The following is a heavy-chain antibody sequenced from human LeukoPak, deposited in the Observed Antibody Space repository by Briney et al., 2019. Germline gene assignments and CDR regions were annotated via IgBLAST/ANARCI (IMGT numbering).Heavy chain of an antibody. V-gene: IGHV3-30*18. CDR1: GFTFSNYG. Sequence: GGSLRLSCAASGFTFSNYGMHWVRQAPGKGLEWVAVISYDGSDKYYADSVKGRFTISRDTSKNTVYLQMNSLRAEDTAVYYCAKHSGLYYFDYWGQGTLVTVSS. J-gene: IGHJ4*02. CDR3: AKHSGLYYFDY. D-gene: IGHD3-10*01. CDR2: ISYDGSDK.